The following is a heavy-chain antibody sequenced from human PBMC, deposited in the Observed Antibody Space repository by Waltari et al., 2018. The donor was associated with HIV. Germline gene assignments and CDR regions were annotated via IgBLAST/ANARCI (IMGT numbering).Heavy chain of an antibody. CDR3: ARDYSGTYADFDY. V-gene: IGHV3-48*01. J-gene: IGHJ4*02. Sequence: EVQLVESGGGLVQPGGSLRLPCAASGFTFSSYSMNWVRQAPGKGLGGVSYISSSGSTIYYADSGRGRFTISRDNAKNSLYLQLNSLRAEDTAVYYCARDYSGTYADFDYWGQGTLVTVSS. CDR1: GFTFSSYS. D-gene: IGHD1-26*01. CDR2: ISSSGSTI.